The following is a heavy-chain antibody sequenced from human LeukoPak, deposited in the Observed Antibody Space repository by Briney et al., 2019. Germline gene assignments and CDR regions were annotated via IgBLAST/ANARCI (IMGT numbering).Heavy chain of an antibody. J-gene: IGHJ4*02. CDR1: GSTFSSHT. CDR3: AIGYCSSTSCYHFDY. Sequence: GGSLRLSCAASGSTFSSHTMNWVRQAPGKGLEWVSSISSSSSYIYYADSVKGRFTISRDNAKNSLYLQMNSLRAEDTAVYYCAIGYCSSTSCYHFDYWGQGTLVTVSS. CDR2: ISSSSSYI. D-gene: IGHD2-2*01. V-gene: IGHV3-21*04.